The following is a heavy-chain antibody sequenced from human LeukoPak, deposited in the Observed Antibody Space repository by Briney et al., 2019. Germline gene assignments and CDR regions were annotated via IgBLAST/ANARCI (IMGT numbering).Heavy chain of an antibody. CDR1: GYTFTSYY. V-gene: IGHV1-2*04. D-gene: IGHD3-10*01. CDR3: ARARSNGSGYFDY. Sequence: GASVKVSCKASGYTFTSYYIHWVRQAPGQGLEWMGWINPNSGGTNYAQKFQGWVTMTRDTSISTAYMELSRLRSDDTAVYYCARARSNGSGYFDYWGQGTLVTVSS. J-gene: IGHJ4*02. CDR2: INPNSGGT.